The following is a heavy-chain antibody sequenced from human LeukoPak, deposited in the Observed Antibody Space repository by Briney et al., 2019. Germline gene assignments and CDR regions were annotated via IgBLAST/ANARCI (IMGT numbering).Heavy chain of an antibody. CDR1: GFTFSDYT. CDR2: ISFDGTTK. V-gene: IGHV3-30*04. D-gene: IGHD5-18*01. Sequence: GGSLRLSCAASGFTFSDYTMHWVRQAPGRGLDWVAIISFDGTTKYYAASVKGRFTISRDNSKNTLYLQMDSLRTEDTAVYYCARGPIQLWIHNAMDVWGQGTTVTVSS. J-gene: IGHJ6*02. CDR3: ARGPIQLWIHNAMDV.